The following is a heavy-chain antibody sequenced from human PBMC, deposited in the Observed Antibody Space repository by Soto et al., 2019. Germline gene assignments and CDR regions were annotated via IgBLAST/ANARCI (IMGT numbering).Heavy chain of an antibody. V-gene: IGHV4-31*03. J-gene: IGHJ6*02. CDR3: ARDEGSSSSFGVFWMDV. CDR1: GGSISSGGYY. Sequence: ASETLSLTCTVSGGSISSGGYYWSWIRQHPGKGLEWIGYIYYSGSTYYNPSLKSRVTISVDTSKNQFSLKLSSVTAADTAVYYCARDEGSSSSFGVFWMDVWGQGTTVTVSS. CDR2: IYYSGST. D-gene: IGHD6-6*01.